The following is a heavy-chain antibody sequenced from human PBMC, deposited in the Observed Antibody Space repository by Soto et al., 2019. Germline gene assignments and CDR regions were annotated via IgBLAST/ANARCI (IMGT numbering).Heavy chain of an antibody. CDR1: GFIFRTYA. J-gene: IGHJ4*02. V-gene: IGHV3-64*01. D-gene: IGHD2-21*01. Sequence: GGSLRLSCAASGFIFRTYAMHWVRQAPGKGLEYVSAISTNGGSTYYANSVKGRFTISRDNSKNTLYLQMGSLSAEDMAVYYCARGVGIKAADYWGQGTLVTVSS. CDR3: ARGVGIKAADY. CDR2: ISTNGGST.